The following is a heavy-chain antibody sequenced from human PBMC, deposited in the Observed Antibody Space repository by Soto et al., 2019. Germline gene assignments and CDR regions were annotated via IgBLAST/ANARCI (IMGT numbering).Heavy chain of an antibody. CDR3: ARENPDYYDFWSGYAAEPASFDY. J-gene: IGHJ4*02. V-gene: IGHV3-48*01. CDR1: GFTFSSYR. Sequence: EVQLVESGGGLVQPGGSLRLSCAASGFTFSSYRMNWVRQAPGKGLEWVSYISSSSSTIYYADSVKGRFTIPRDNAKNSLYLQMNSLSAEDTAVHYCARENPDYYDFWSGYAAEPASFDYWGQGTLVTVSS. D-gene: IGHD3-3*01. CDR2: ISSSSSTI.